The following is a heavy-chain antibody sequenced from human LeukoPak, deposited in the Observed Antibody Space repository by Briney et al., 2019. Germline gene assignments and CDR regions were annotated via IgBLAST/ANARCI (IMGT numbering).Heavy chain of an antibody. Sequence: KSSETLSLTCAVSGGSISSGGYSWSWIRQPPGKGLEWIGYIYYSGSTYYNPSLKSRVTISVDTSKNQFSLKMASLTATDTAVYYCARRPIVGSTGFYFDPWGPGTLVTVSS. CDR2: IYYSGST. CDR1: GGSISSGGYS. V-gene: IGHV4-30-4*07. CDR3: ARRPIVGSTGFYFDP. J-gene: IGHJ5*02. D-gene: IGHD1-26*01.